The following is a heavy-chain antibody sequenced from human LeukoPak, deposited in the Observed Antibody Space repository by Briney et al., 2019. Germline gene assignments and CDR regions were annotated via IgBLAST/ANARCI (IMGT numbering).Heavy chain of an antibody. J-gene: IGHJ4*02. CDR1: GGSISSSSYY. V-gene: IGHV4-61*05. Sequence: SETLSLTCTVSGGSISSSSYYWGWIRQPPGKVLEWIGYICYSGGTNYNPSLKSRVTISADTSKNQFSLKLRSVTAADTAVYYCAKGDLGVVVVPAAPFDYWGQGTLVTVSS. CDR3: AKGDLGVVVVPAAPFDY. D-gene: IGHD2-2*01. CDR2: ICYSGGT.